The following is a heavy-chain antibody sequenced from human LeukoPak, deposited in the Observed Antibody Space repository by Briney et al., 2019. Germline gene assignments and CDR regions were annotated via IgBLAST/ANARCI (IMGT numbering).Heavy chain of an antibody. D-gene: IGHD2-21*02. V-gene: IGHV3-66*01. Sequence: GVSLRLSCAASGFTVSSNYMTWVRQAPGKGLEWVSVIYSGGSTYYADSVKGRFTVSRDNSKNTLDLQMNSLRAEDTAVYYCARGVVVTRGWYFDLWGRGTLVTVSS. CDR3: ARGVVVTRGWYFDL. CDR2: IYSGGST. J-gene: IGHJ2*01. CDR1: GFTVSSNY.